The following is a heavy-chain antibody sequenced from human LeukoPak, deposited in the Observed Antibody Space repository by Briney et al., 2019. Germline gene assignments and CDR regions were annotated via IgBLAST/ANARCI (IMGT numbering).Heavy chain of an antibody. CDR1: GFTFSGYG. J-gene: IGHJ4*02. CDR2: ISSSSSYI. V-gene: IGHV3-21*01. D-gene: IGHD3-10*01. CDR3: ARDTLWFGESYGDY. Sequence: GGSLRLSCAASGFTFSGYGMHWVRQAPGKGLEWVSSISSSSSYIYYADSVKGRFTISRDNAKNSLYLQMNSLRAEDTAVYYCARDTLWFGESYGDYWGQGTLVTVSS.